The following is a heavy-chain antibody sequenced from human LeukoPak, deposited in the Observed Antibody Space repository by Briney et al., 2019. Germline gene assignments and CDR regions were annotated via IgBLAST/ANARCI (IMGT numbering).Heavy chain of an antibody. D-gene: IGHD3-22*01. J-gene: IGHJ4*02. V-gene: IGHV3-33*06. CDR3: AKDINYDSSGYFIDY. Sequence: PGRSLRLSCAASGFTFSGYGMHWVRQAPGTGLEWVAVIWYDGSNKYYADSVKGRFTISRDNSKNTLYLQMNSMRAEDTAVYYCAKDINYDSSGYFIDYWGQGTLVTVSS. CDR2: IWYDGSNK. CDR1: GFTFSGYG.